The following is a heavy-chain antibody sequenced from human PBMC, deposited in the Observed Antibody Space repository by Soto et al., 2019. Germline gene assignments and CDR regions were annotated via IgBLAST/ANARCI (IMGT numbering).Heavy chain of an antibody. V-gene: IGHV3-23*01. D-gene: IGHD1-20*01. CDR1: GFTFSNYA. CDR3: AKTRGTGWYVDY. Sequence: EVRLLESGGRLVQPGGSLRLSCAASGFTFSNYAMSWVRQAPGKGLEWVSSISGGGTTTYFADSVKGRFTISRDSSKDTLFLHMNSLRAEDTAIYYCAKTRGTGWYVDYWGQGTLVTVSS. J-gene: IGHJ4*02. CDR2: ISGGGTTT.